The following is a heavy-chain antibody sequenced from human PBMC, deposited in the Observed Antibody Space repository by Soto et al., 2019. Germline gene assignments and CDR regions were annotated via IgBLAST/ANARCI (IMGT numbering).Heavy chain of an antibody. V-gene: IGHV6-1*01. Sequence: SQTLSLTRAISGDSVSSNSAAWHWIRQSPSRGLEWLGRTYYRSKWYSDYAVSVKSRIIIIPDTSKNQFSLQLNSVTPEDTAVFYCARDKSSSWTGYYFDYWGQGALVTVSS. CDR3: ARDKSSSWTGYYFDY. CDR2: TYYRSKWYS. CDR1: GDSVSSNSAA. J-gene: IGHJ4*02. D-gene: IGHD6-13*01.